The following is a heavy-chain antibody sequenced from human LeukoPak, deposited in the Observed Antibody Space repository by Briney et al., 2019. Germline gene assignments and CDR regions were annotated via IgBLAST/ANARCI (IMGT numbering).Heavy chain of an antibody. D-gene: IGHD2-2*01. CDR3: ARGGLYCSSTSCYFRFDY. Sequence: PSETLSLTCTVSGYSISSGYYWGWIRQPPGKGLEWIGSIYHSGSTYYNPSLKSRVTISVDPSKNQFSLKLSSVTAADTAVYYCARGGLYCSSTSCYFRFDYWGQGTLVTVSS. J-gene: IGHJ4*02. CDR2: IYHSGST. V-gene: IGHV4-38-2*02. CDR1: GYSISSGYY.